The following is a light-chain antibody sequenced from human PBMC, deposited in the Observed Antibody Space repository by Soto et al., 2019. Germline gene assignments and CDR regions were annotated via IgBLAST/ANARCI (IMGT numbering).Light chain of an antibody. Sequence: DIKMTQSPSSLSASVGDRVTLTCQASEDVSDYVNWYQQKPGRAPKLLIYDASKLETGVSSRFSRTGSGTHFTFTIRDLQPEDFATYYCQLYRNVVLTFGGGTRVHI. CDR2: DAS. J-gene: IGKJ4*01. CDR3: QLYRNVVLT. V-gene: IGKV1-33*01. CDR1: EDVSDY.